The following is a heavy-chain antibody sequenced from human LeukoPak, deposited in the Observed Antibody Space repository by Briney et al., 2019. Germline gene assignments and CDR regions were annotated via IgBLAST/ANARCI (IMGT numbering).Heavy chain of an antibody. V-gene: IGHV3-23*01. Sequence: GSLRLSCAASGFTFSSYAMSWVRQAPGKGLEWVSAISGSGGSTYYADSVKGRFTISRDNSKNTLYLQMNSLRAEDTAVYYCAKTSTVTKVLDYWGQGTLVTVSS. D-gene: IGHD4-17*01. J-gene: IGHJ4*02. CDR3: AKTSTVTKVLDY. CDR1: GFTFSSYA. CDR2: ISGSGGST.